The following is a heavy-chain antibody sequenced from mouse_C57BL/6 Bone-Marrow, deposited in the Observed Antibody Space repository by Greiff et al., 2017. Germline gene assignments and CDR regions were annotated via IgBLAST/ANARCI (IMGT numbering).Heavy chain of an antibody. CDR2: ISNGGGST. D-gene: IGHD4-1*01. CDR3: ARHRLGRWYFDY. J-gene: IGHJ2*01. Sequence: EVKVVESGGGLVQPGGSLKLSCAASGFTFSDYYMYWVRQTPEKRLEWVAYISNGGGSTYYPDTVKGRFTISRDNAKNTLYLQMSRLKSEDTAMYYCARHRLGRWYFDYWGQGTTLTVSS. CDR1: GFTFSDYY. V-gene: IGHV5-12*01.